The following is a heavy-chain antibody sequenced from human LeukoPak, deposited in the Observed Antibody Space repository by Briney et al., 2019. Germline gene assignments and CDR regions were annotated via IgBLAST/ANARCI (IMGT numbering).Heavy chain of an antibody. Sequence: GGSLRLSCAASGFSFRSHAMMWVRQAPGKGLEWVSAIAGGGGNIWYADSVKGRFTISRDNSKNTLYLQMNSLSADDTAVYFCAKIRAGDYYYFYGMDIWGQGTAVTVSS. CDR3: AKIRAGDYYYFYGMDI. J-gene: IGHJ6*02. CDR2: IAGGGGNI. CDR1: GFSFRSHA. D-gene: IGHD7-27*01. V-gene: IGHV3-23*01.